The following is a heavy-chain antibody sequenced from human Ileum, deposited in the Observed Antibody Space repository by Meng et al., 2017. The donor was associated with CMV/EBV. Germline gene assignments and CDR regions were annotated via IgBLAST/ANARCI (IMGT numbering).Heavy chain of an antibody. V-gene: IGHV3-7*01. CDR3: ATTSGSSY. CDR2: INRDGSER. CDR1: GFTLTNYW. D-gene: IGHD6-6*01. Sequence: GESLKISCTVSGFTLTNYWMDWVRQAPGKGLEWVANINRDGSERNYVDSVKGRFTISRDNTENSLFLQMNTLRAEDTAVYYCATTSGSSYWGQGALVTVSS. J-gene: IGHJ4*02.